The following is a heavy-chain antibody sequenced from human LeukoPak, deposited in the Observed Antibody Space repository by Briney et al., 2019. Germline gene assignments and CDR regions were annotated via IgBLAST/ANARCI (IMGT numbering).Heavy chain of an antibody. D-gene: IGHD3-10*01. Sequence: QTGGSLRLSCAASGFTFSSFGMHWVRQAPGKGLEWVAVISYDGSNKYYADSVEGRFTISRDNSKKTLCLQMNSLRPEDTAVYYCAKDKTSMVRGVMLQWGQGTLVTVSS. CDR1: GFTFSSFG. CDR3: AKDKTSMVRGVMLQ. CDR2: ISYDGSNK. J-gene: IGHJ4*02. V-gene: IGHV3-30*18.